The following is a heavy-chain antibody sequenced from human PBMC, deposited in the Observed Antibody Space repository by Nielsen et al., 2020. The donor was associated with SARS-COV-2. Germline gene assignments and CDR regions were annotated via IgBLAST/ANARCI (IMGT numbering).Heavy chain of an antibody. D-gene: IGHD3-22*01. CDR1: GFTVSSNY. J-gene: IGHJ4*02. CDR2: ISGSGGST. CDR3: AKGRYYYDSSGPAGGKY. V-gene: IGHV3-23*01. Sequence: GGSLRLSCVASGFTVSSNYMSWVRQAPGKGLEWVSAISGSGGSTYYADSVKGRFTISRDNSKNTLYLQMNSLRAEDTAVYYCAKGRYYYDSSGPAGGKYWGQGTLVTVSS.